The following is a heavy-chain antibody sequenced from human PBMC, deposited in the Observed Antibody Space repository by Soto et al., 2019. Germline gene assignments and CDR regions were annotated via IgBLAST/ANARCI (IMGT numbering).Heavy chain of an antibody. D-gene: IGHD3-22*01. CDR2: IKQDESEK. J-gene: IGHJ4*02. CDR3: ARGDYFDRRFDY. V-gene: IGHV3-7*03. Sequence: FLRLSCAVSGFTFSSYWMSWVRQAPGKGLEWVATIKQDESEKYYVDSVKGRFTVSRDNAKNSLYLQMNSLRVEDTAVYYCARGDYFDRRFDYWGQGTLVTVSS. CDR1: GFTFSSYW.